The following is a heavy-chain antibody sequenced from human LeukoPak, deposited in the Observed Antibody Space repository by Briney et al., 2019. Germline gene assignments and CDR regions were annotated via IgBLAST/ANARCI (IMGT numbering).Heavy chain of an antibody. V-gene: IGHV4-39*01. J-gene: IGHJ5*02. CDR1: GGSISSSRYY. Sequence: SETLSLTCTVSGGSISSSRYYWGWIRQPPGKGLEWIGSIYYDGSTYFNPSLKTRVTISVDTSRNQFSLRLSSVTAADTAVYSCARRATSGWFDPWGQGTLVTVSS. CDR3: ARRATSGWFDP. CDR2: IYYDGST. D-gene: IGHD1-26*01.